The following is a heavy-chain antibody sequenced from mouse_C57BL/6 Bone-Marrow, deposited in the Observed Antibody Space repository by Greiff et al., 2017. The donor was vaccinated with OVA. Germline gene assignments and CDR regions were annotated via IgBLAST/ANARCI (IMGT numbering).Heavy chain of an antibody. V-gene: IGHV1-55*01. J-gene: IGHJ3*01. CDR3: ARPRYYGSSPAWFAY. Sequence: QVQLQQPGAELVKPGASVKMSCKASGYTFTSYWITWVKQRPGQGLEWIGDIYPGSGSTNYNAKFKSKATLTVDTSSSTAYMQLSSLTSEDSAVYYCARPRYYGSSPAWFAYWGQGTLVTVSA. D-gene: IGHD1-1*01. CDR2: IYPGSGST. CDR1: GYTFTSYW.